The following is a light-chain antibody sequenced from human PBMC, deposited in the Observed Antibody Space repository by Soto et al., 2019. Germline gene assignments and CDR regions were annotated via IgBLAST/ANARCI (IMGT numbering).Light chain of an antibody. CDR2: GVS. V-gene: IGKV3-20*01. CDR1: QSVSSNY. J-gene: IGKJ1*01. Sequence: IVLTQSPGTLSLYPGERATLSCRASQSVSSNYLAWYQQKSGQAPRLLIYGVSSRATGIPDRFSGSGSGTDFTLTISRLEPEDFAVFYCLHYGTSSWTFGQGTKVEIK. CDR3: LHYGTSSWT.